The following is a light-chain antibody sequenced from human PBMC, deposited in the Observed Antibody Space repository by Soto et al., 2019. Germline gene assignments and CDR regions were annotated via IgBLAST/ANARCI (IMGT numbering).Light chain of an antibody. V-gene: IGKV1-5*03. Sequence: DIQMTQSPSTLSGSVGDRVTITCRASQTISSWLAWYQQKPGKAPKLLIYKASTLKSGAPSRFSGSGSGTEFTLTISSLQPDDLATYYCQHYNSYSEAFGQGTKVDIK. CDR3: QHYNSYSEA. J-gene: IGKJ1*01. CDR1: QTISSW. CDR2: KAS.